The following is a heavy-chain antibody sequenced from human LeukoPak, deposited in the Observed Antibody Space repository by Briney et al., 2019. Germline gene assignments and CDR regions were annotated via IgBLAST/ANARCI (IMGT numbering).Heavy chain of an antibody. D-gene: IGHD2-21*01. CDR3: ARLCCGPLGY. CDR1: GYSISSGYY. Sequence: PSETLSLTCAVSGYSISSGYYWGWIRQPPGKGLEWIGSIYHSGSTYYNPPLKSRVTISVDTSKNQFSLKLSSVTAADTAVYYCARLCCGPLGYWGQGTLVTVSS. J-gene: IGHJ4*02. CDR2: IYHSGST. V-gene: IGHV4-38-2*01.